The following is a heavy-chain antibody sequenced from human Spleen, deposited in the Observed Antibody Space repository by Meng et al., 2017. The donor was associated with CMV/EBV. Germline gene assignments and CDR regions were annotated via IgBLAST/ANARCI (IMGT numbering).Heavy chain of an antibody. CDR2: IYYSGST. J-gene: IGHJ6*02. Sequence: LRLSCTVSGGSISSGDYYWSWIRQPPGKGLEWIGYIYYSGSTYYNPSLKSRVTISVDTSKNQFSLKLSSVTAADTAVYYCARDQDSNYSDYYYYYGMDVWGQGTTVTVSS. D-gene: IGHD4-11*01. CDR3: ARDQDSNYSDYYYYYGMDV. V-gene: IGHV4-30-4*08. CDR1: GGSISSGDYY.